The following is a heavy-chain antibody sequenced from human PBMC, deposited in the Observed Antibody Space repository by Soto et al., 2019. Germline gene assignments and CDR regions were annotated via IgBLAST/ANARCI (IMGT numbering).Heavy chain of an antibody. CDR2: IIPIFGTA. CDR3: SSTQKTTKGSYYGMDV. CDR1: GGTFSSYA. V-gene: IGHV1-69*13. Sequence: GASVKVSCKASGGTFSSYAISWVRQAPGQGLEWMGGIIPIFGTANYAQKFQGRVTITADESTSTAYMELSSLRSEDTAVYYCSSTQKTTKGSYYGMDVWGQGTTVTVSS. J-gene: IGHJ6*02. D-gene: IGHD4-17*01.